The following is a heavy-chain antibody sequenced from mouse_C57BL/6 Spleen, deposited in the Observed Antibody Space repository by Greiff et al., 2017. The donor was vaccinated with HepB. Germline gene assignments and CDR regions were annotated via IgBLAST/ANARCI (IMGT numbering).Heavy chain of an antibody. CDR2: IRSKSNNYAT. D-gene: IGHD1-1*01. CDR1: GFSFNTYA. Sequence: EVMLVESGGGLVQPKGSLKLSCAASGFSFNTYAMNWVRQAPGKGLEWVARIRSKSNNYATYYADSVKDRFTISRDDSESMLYLQMNNLKTEDTAMYYCVRGYYGRFDYWGQGTTLTVSS. CDR3: VRGYYGRFDY. J-gene: IGHJ2*01. V-gene: IGHV10-1*01.